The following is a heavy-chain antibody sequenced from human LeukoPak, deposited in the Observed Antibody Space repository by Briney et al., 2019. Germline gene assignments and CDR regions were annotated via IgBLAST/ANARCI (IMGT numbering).Heavy chain of an antibody. J-gene: IGHJ4*02. V-gene: IGHV3-21*01. CDR1: GFTFSSYS. CDR3: ARDDGSGSYVYFDY. CDR2: ISSGSSYI. Sequence: GGSLRLSCAASGFTFSSYSMNWVRQAPGKGLGWVSSISSGSSYIYYADSVKGRFTISRDNAKNSLYLQMNSLRAEDTAVYYCARDDGSGSYVYFDYWGQGTLVTVSS. D-gene: IGHD3-10*01.